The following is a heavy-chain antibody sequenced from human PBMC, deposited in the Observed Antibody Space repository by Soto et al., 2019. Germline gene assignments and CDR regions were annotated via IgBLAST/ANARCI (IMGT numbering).Heavy chain of an antibody. CDR2: IWYDGSNK. CDR3: ARDNEWFGEVDY. J-gene: IGHJ4*02. V-gene: IGHV3-33*01. CDR1: GFTFSSYG. D-gene: IGHD3-10*01. Sequence: QVQLVESGGGVVQPGRSLRLSCAASGFTFSSYGMHWVRQAPGKGLEWVAVIWYDGSNKYYADSVKGRFTISRDNSKNTLYLQMNRLRAEDTAVYYCARDNEWFGEVDYWGQGTLVTVSS.